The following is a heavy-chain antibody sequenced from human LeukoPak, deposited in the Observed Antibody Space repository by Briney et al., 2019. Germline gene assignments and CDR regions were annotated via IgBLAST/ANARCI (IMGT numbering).Heavy chain of an antibody. J-gene: IGHJ4*02. D-gene: IGHD4-23*01. CDR2: IWYDGSNK. CDR3: ARGRHGGNMGVFDY. V-gene: IGHV3-33*01. CDR1: GFTFSSYG. Sequence: GGSLRLSCAASGFTFSSYGMHWVRQAPGKGLEWVAVIWYDGSNKYYADSVKGRFTISRDNSKNTLYLQMNSLRAEDTAVYHCARGRHGGNMGVFDYWGQGTLVTVSS.